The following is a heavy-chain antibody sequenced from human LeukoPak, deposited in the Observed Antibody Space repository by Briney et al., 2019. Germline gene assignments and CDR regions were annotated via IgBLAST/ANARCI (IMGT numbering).Heavy chain of an antibody. Sequence: ASVKVSCKASGYTFTSYDINWVRQATGQGLEWMGWMNPNSGNTGYAQKFQGRVTMTRNTSISTAYMELSSLRSEDTAVYYCARCGSNGVCYTDFDYWGRGTLVTVSS. CDR1: GYTFTSYD. CDR3: ARCGSNGVCYTDFDY. V-gene: IGHV1-8*01. CDR2: MNPNSGNT. D-gene: IGHD2-8*01. J-gene: IGHJ4*02.